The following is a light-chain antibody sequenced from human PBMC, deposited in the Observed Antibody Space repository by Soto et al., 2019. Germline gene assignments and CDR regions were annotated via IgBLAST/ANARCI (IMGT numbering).Light chain of an antibody. CDR2: GAS. CDR1: QSVASSY. J-gene: IGKJ2*01. V-gene: IGKV3-20*01. Sequence: EIVLTQSPGTLSLSPGETATLSCRASQSVASSYLAWYQQKPAQAPRLLIYGASKRATGIPDRFSGSGSGTDFTLTISRLEPEDFAVFYCHQFGESPLTFGQGTKLEIK. CDR3: HQFGESPLT.